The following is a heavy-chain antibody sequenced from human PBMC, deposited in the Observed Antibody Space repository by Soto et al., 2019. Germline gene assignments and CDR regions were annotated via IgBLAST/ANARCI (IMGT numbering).Heavy chain of an antibody. V-gene: IGHV3-74*02. D-gene: IGHD2-15*01. CDR1: GFTFSNYW. CDR2: INSDGSVS. CDR3: ARGDCVGGTCYSLAGSFYYYMDV. J-gene: IGHJ6*03. Sequence: EVQLVESGGGLVQPGGSLRLSCAASGFTFSNYWMYWVRQAPGEGLEWVSRINSDGSVSSYADSVKGRLTISRDNVKNTLYLQMDSLRAEDTALYYCARGDCVGGTCYSLAGSFYYYMDVWGKGTTVTVFS.